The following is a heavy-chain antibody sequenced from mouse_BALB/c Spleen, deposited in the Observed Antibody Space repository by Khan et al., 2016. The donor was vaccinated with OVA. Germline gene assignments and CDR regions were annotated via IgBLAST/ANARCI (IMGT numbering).Heavy chain of an antibody. CDR1: GYSITSGYG. D-gene: IGHD1-2*01. Sequence: EVQLQESGPGLVKPSQSLSLTCTVTGYSITSGYGWNWIRQSPGNILELMCYISYSGSTNYNPSLKSRTTITRDTSKNQFFLQLNSVTTEDTATYYCARTARIKYWGQGTTLTVSS. CDR2: ISYSGST. J-gene: IGHJ2*01. V-gene: IGHV3-2*02. CDR3: ARTARIKY.